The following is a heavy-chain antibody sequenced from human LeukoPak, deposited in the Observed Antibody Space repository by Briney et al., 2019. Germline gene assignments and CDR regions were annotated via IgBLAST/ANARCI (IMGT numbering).Heavy chain of an antibody. J-gene: IGHJ6*02. V-gene: IGHV4-34*01. CDR1: GGSFSGYY. D-gene: IGHD1-26*01. Sequence: SETLSLTCAVYGGSFSGYYWSWIRQPPGKGLEWIGYIYHSGSTYYNPSLKSRVTISVDRSKNQFSQKLSSVIAADTAVYYCAREISGSYPGVYYYGLDVWGQGTTVTVSS. CDR3: AREISGSYPGVYYYGLDV. CDR2: IYHSGST.